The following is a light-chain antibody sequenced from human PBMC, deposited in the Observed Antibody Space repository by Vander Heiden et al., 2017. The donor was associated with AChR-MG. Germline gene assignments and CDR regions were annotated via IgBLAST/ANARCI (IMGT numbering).Light chain of an antibody. J-gene: IGLJ2*01. Sequence: QTVVTPEPSLTVSPGGTVTLTCASSTGAVTSGYYPNWFQQKPGQAPRVLIYSTSNKHSWTPARFSGSLLGGTAALTLSGVQPEDEAEYYCLLYYGGAVVFGGGTKLTVL. CDR3: LLYYGGAVV. CDR1: TGAVTSGYY. CDR2: STS. V-gene: IGLV7-43*01.